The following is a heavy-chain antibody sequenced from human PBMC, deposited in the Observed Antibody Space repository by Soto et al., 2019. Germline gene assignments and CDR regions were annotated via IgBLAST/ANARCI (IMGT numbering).Heavy chain of an antibody. CDR2: IDANNGNT. Sequence: ASVKVSCKASGYTFTTFGISWVRQAPGQGLEWMGWIDANNGNTKDAQKFQGRVTMTTDTSTSTAYMELRSLRSDDTAVYYCARGPRFGPYNWNDEGEALDIWGQGTMVTVSS. V-gene: IGHV1-18*01. CDR1: GYTFTTFG. CDR3: ARGPRFGPYNWNDEGEALDI. J-gene: IGHJ3*02. D-gene: IGHD1-1*01.